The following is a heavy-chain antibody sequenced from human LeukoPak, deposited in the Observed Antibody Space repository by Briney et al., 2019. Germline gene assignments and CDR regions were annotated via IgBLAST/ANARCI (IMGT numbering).Heavy chain of an antibody. CDR3: ARDYYYDSSGYYHGIFDY. Sequence: GGSLRLSCAASGFTFSSFGMFWVRQAPGKGLEWVAFMRYDGSDKYYTDSVKGRFTISRDNSKNTLYLQMNSLRGDDTAVYYCARDYYYDSSGYYHGIFDYWGQGTLVTVSS. J-gene: IGHJ4*02. CDR2: MRYDGSDK. D-gene: IGHD3-22*01. CDR1: GFTFSSFG. V-gene: IGHV3-30*02.